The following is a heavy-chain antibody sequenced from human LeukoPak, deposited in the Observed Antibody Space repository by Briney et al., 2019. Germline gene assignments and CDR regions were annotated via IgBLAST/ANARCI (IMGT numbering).Heavy chain of an antibody. CDR2: ISISSTTI. Sequence: GGSLRHSCEPSGFSFSTYSMNWVRQAPGYGLEWISYISISSTTIYYADSVKGRFTISRDNSKNSLYLQMNNLRDDDTAVYYCARDQGMVNDAFDVWGQGTLVTVSS. CDR1: GFSFSTYS. J-gene: IGHJ3*01. D-gene: IGHD4/OR15-4a*01. V-gene: IGHV3-48*02. CDR3: ARDQGMVNDAFDV.